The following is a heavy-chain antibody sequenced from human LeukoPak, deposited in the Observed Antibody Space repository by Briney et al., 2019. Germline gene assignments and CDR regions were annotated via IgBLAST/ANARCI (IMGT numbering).Heavy chain of an antibody. CDR1: GGTFISYT. CDR2: IIPILDIA. Sequence: SVMVSCKASGGTFISYTISWVRQAPGQGLEWMGRIIPILDIANYAQNSQGTVTITADKSTSPAYVELSSLRSEDTAVYYCARYRRLGGSGSFDYWGQGTLVTVSS. D-gene: IGHD3-10*01. CDR3: ARYRRLGGSGSFDY. J-gene: IGHJ4*02. V-gene: IGHV1-69*02.